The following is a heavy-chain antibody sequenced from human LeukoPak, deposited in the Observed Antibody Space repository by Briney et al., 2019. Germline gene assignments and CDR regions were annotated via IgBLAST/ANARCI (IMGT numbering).Heavy chain of an antibody. CDR1: GGSISSYY. D-gene: IGHD3-3*01. Sequence: SETLSLTCTVSGGSISSYYWSWIRQPPGKGLEWIGYIYYSGSTNYNPPLKSRVPISVDTSKNQFALKLSSVTAADTAVYYCARVKGTSYDFWSGYSPAYYFDYWGQGTLVTVSS. J-gene: IGHJ4*02. CDR2: IYYSGST. V-gene: IGHV4-59*01. CDR3: ARVKGTSYDFWSGYSPAYYFDY.